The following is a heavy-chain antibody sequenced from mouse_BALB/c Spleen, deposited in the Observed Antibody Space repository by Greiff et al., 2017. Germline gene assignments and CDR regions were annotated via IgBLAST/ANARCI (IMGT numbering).Heavy chain of an antibody. Sequence: QGQLQQSGPELVKPGASVRISCKASGYTFTSYYIHWVKQRPGQGLEWIGWIYPGNVNTKYNEKFKGKATLTADKSSSTAYMQLSSLTSEDSAVYFCARYLLYAMDYWGQGTSVTVSS. V-gene: IGHV1S56*01. CDR3: ARYLLYAMDY. CDR2: IYPGNVNT. J-gene: IGHJ4*01. D-gene: IGHD2-1*01. CDR1: GYTFTSYY.